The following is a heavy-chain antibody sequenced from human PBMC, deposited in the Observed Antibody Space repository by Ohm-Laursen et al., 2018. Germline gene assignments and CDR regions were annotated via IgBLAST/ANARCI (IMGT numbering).Heavy chain of an antibody. D-gene: IGHD3-22*01. CDR1: GFTFSSYG. J-gene: IGHJ4*02. Sequence: SLRLSCAASGFTFSSYGMHWVRQAPGKGLEWVAIISHDGSNKYYADPVKGRFTISRDNSKNTLYLQMNSLRAEDTAVYYCAKDFYYYDSGYYGQSDYWGQGTLVTVSS. V-gene: IGHV3-30*18. CDR3: AKDFYYYDSGYYGQSDY. CDR2: ISHDGSNK.